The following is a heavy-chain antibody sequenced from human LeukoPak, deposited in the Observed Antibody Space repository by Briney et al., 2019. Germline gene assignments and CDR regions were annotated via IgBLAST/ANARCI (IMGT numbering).Heavy chain of an antibody. D-gene: IGHD5-24*01. Sequence: ASVKVSCKASGFALYKYDIVWVRQAPGQGLEWVGWITAFNGNTNYGQKVQGRITMTTDTSTSTSYMELRNLRSDDTAVYYCARNTYGYKFSMDVWGKGTTVIISS. CDR3: ARNTYGYKFSMDV. J-gene: IGHJ6*03. CDR1: GFALYKYD. V-gene: IGHV1-18*04. CDR2: ITAFNGNT.